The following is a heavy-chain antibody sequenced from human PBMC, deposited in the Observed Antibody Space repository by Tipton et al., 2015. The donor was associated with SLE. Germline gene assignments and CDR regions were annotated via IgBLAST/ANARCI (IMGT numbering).Heavy chain of an antibody. J-gene: IGHJ4*02. CDR1: GFTVTSNY. CDR2: IYTGGST. V-gene: IGHV3-53*01. CDR3: ARGARLASRSGFDY. D-gene: IGHD6-25*01. Sequence: SLRLSCAASGFTVTSNYVNWVRQAPGKGLEWVSVIYTGGSTYYADSVRGRFTISRDNSKNTLYLQMNSLGAEDTAVYFCARGARLASRSGFDYWGQGTLVTVSS.